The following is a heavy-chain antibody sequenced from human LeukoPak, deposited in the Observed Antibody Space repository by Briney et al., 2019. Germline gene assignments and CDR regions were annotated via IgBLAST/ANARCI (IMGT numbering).Heavy chain of an antibody. CDR3: ARSLRRYSNSSHWYFDL. D-gene: IGHD6-6*01. J-gene: IGHJ2*01. CDR2: INHSGST. Sequence: SETLSLTCAVYGGSFSGYYWSWIRQPPGKGLEWIGEINHSGSTNYNPSLKSRVTISVDTSKNQFSLKLSSVTAADTAVYYCARSLRRYSNSSHWYFDLWGRGTLVTVSS. V-gene: IGHV4-34*01. CDR1: GGSFSGYY.